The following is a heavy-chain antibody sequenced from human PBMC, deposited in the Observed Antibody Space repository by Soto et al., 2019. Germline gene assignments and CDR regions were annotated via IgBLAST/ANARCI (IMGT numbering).Heavy chain of an antibody. D-gene: IGHD6-6*01. Sequence: GGSLRLSCAASGFSFSSYSMNWVRQAPGKGLEWVSSISRSSSYIYYADSVKGRFTISRDNAKNSLYLQMNSLRAEDTAVYYCAREGTAARSDAFDIWGQGTLVTVSS. V-gene: IGHV3-21*01. CDR2: ISRSSSYI. CDR1: GFSFSSYS. J-gene: IGHJ3*02. CDR3: AREGTAARSDAFDI.